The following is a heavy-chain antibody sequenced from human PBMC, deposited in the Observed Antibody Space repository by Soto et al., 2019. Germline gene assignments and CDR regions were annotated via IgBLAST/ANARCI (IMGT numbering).Heavy chain of an antibody. J-gene: IGHJ5*02. D-gene: IGHD6-13*01. Sequence: GSLRLSCAASGFTFSSYAMHWVRQAPGKGLEWVAVIAYDGSNKYYADSVKGRFTISRDNSKNTLYLQMNNLRAEDTAVYYCASPPPLYIAAGSNWFDPWGQGTLVTVSS. CDR3: ASPPPLYIAAGSNWFDP. V-gene: IGHV3-30*14. CDR2: IAYDGSNK. CDR1: GFTFSSYA.